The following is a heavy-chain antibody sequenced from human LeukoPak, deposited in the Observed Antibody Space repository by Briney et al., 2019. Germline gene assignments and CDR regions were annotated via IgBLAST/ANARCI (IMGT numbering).Heavy chain of an antibody. CDR3: ARPEQWLESAFDI. CDR1: GYSFTSYW. CDR2: IYPGDSDT. V-gene: IGHV5-51*01. D-gene: IGHD6-19*01. Sequence: GESLKISCKGSGYSFTSYWIGWVRQMPGHGLEWMGIIYPGDSDTRYSPSFQGQVTISADKSISTAYLQWSSLKASDTAMYYCARPEQWLESAFDIWGQGTMVTVSS. J-gene: IGHJ3*02.